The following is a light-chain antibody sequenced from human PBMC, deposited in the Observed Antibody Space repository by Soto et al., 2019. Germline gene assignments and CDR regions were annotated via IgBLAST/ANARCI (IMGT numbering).Light chain of an antibody. Sequence: QSVLTQPASVSGSLGQSITISCTGTSSDVGAYNYVSWYQQQPGKAPKLMISEVSNRPSGVSNRFSGSKSGNTASLTVSGLQAEDEADYYCSSYAGSNNPYVFGTGTKVTVL. J-gene: IGLJ1*01. CDR1: SSDVGAYNY. V-gene: IGLV2-14*01. CDR2: EVS. CDR3: SSYAGSNNPYV.